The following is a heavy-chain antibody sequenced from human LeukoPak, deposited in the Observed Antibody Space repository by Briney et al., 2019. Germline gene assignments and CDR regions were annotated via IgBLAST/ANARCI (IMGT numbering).Heavy chain of an antibody. CDR1: GFTFSSYA. Sequence: GGSLRLSCAASGFTFSSYAMHWVRQAPGKGLEWVSYISSGSSTIYYADSVKGRFTISRDNAKNSLYLQMNSLRDEDTAVYYCARGRATGRSGGDYWGQGTLVTVSS. CDR2: ISSGSSTI. D-gene: IGHD3-9*01. CDR3: ARGRATGRSGGDY. J-gene: IGHJ4*02. V-gene: IGHV3-48*02.